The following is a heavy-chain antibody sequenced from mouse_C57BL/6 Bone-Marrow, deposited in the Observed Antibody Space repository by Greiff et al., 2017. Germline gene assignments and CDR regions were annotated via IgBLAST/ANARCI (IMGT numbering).Heavy chain of an antibody. Sequence: VQLQQSGPELVKPGASVQISCKASGYTFTDYYMNWVKQSHGKSLEWIGDINPNNGGTSYNQKFTGKATLTVDKSSSTASMELRSLTSEDTAFYYFARVYYDDPLYYYAMDYWGQGTSVTVSS. D-gene: IGHD2-13*01. CDR2: INPNNGGT. V-gene: IGHV1-26*01. CDR1: GYTFTDYY. CDR3: ARVYYDDPLYYYAMDY. J-gene: IGHJ4*01.